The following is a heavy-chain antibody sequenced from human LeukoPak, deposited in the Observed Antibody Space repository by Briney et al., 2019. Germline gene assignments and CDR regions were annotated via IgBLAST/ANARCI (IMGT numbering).Heavy chain of an antibody. V-gene: IGHV3-33*01. D-gene: IGHD6-13*01. CDR1: GFTFSSFG. CDR3: VRGVGVSRFNYLDS. J-gene: IGHJ4*02. CDR2: IWYDASNK. Sequence: QTGGSLTLSCAASGFTFSSFGMHWVRQAPGKGLEWVAVIWYDASNKYYADSVKGRFTISRDNSKNTLYLQMNSLRDDDTAVYYCVRGVGVSRFNYLDSWGQGTLVIVSS.